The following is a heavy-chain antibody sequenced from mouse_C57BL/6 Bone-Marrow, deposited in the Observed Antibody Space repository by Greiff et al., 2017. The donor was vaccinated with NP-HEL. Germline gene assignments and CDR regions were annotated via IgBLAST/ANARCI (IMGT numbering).Heavy chain of an antibody. J-gene: IGHJ2*01. CDR3: TFITTVAYYFDY. D-gene: IGHD1-1*01. Sequence: VQLKESGAELVRLGASVKLSCTASGFNIKDDYMHWVKQRPEQGLEWIGWIDPENGDTEYASKFQGKATITADTSSNTAYLQLSSLTSEDTAVYYCTFITTVAYYFDYWGQGTTLTVSS. CDR2: IDPENGDT. CDR1: GFNIKDDY. V-gene: IGHV14-4*01.